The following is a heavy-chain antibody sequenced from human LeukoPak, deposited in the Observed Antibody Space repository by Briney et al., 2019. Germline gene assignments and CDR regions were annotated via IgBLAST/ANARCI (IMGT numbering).Heavy chain of an antibody. D-gene: IGHD6-19*01. CDR3: ARDLYSSGWFDY. CDR2: ISSSSSYI. J-gene: IGHJ4*02. V-gene: IGHV3-21*01. Sequence: GGSLSLSCAASGFTFSSYSMNWVRQAPGKGLEWVSSISSSSSYIYYADSVKGRFTISRDNAKNSLYLQMNSLRAEDTAVYYCARDLYSSGWFDYWGQGTLVTVSS. CDR1: GFTFSSYS.